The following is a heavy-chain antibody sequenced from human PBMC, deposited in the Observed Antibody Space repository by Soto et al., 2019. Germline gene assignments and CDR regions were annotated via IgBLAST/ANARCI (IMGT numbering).Heavy chain of an antibody. Sequence: ASVKVSCKASGYTFTGYYMHWVRQAPGQGLEWMGWINPNSGGTNYAQKFQGWVTMTRDTSISTAYMELSRLRSDDTAVYYCAREPYSSSSDYYYYCMDVWGQGTTVTVSS. CDR3: AREPYSSSSDYYYYCMDV. CDR2: INPNSGGT. CDR1: GYTFTGYY. J-gene: IGHJ6*02. V-gene: IGHV1-2*04. D-gene: IGHD6-6*01.